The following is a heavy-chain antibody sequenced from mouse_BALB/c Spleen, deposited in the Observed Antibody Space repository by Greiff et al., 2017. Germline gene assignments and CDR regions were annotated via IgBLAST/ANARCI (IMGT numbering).Heavy chain of an antibody. Sequence: VHVKQSGAELVKPGASVKLSCTASGFNIKDTYMHWVKQRPEQGLEWIGRIDPANGNTKYDPKFQGKATITADTSSNTAYLQLSSLTSEDTAVYYCEGGDYWGQGTTLTVSS. V-gene: IGHV14-3*02. CDR3: EGGDY. CDR2: IDPANGNT. J-gene: IGHJ2*01. CDR1: GFNIKDTY.